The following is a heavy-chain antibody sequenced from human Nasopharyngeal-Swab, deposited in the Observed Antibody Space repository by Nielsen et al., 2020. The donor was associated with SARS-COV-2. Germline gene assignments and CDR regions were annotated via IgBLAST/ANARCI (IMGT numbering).Heavy chain of an antibody. D-gene: IGHD6-19*01. CDR2: IWHDGST. V-gene: IGHV4-4*02. Sequence: ETLSRNCAGSGASISTRSWWRWVSQRPGKGLEWNGEIWHDGSTNYNPSLKSRVTMPLDTSKNQFSLELTSVTAEDTAVYYCARDSSGWRENDYWGQGTLVTVSS. CDR1: GASISTRSW. CDR3: ARDSSGWRENDY. J-gene: IGHJ4*02.